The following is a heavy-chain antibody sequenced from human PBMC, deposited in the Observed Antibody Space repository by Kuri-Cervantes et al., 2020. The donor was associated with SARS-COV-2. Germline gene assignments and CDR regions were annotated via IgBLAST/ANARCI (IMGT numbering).Heavy chain of an antibody. D-gene: IGHD2-2*02. CDR3: ARVEADIVVVPAAIEPGYYYYYMDV. Sequence: SCTVSGGSISSGDYYWSWIRQPPGKGLEWIGYIYYSGSTNYNPSLKSRVTISVDTSKNQFSLKLSSVTAADTAVYYCARVEADIVVVPAAIEPGYYYYYMDVWGKGTTVTVSS. V-gene: IGHV4-30-4*08. CDR2: IYYSGST. J-gene: IGHJ6*03. CDR1: GGSISSGDYY.